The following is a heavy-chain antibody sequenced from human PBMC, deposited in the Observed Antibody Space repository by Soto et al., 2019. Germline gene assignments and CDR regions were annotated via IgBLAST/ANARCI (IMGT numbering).Heavy chain of an antibody. CDR3: ARDRQKALVVVAATGGFDY. CDR2: ISFAGNNK. V-gene: IGHV3-30*04. CDR1: GFTFGSYS. J-gene: IGHJ4*02. D-gene: IGHD2-15*01. Sequence: PGGSLRLSCAVSGFTFGSYSMHWVRQDPDMGLEWVAFISFAGNNKYYADSVKSRFTISRDNSNNMLYLEMNSLRPDDTAVYYCARDRQKALVVVAATGGFDYWGQGTPVTVSS.